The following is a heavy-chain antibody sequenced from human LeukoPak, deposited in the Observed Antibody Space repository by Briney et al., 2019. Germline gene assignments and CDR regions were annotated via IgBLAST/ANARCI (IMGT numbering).Heavy chain of an antibody. D-gene: IGHD2-15*01. CDR2: ISGSGGST. V-gene: IGHV3-23*01. CDR1: GFTFSSYW. J-gene: IGHJ4*02. Sequence: PGGSLRLSCAVSGFTFSSYWMHWVRQAPGKGLEWVSGISGSGGSTYYADSVKGRFTISRDNSKNTLYLQMNSLRAEDTAVYYCAKEGRVVAATYGYWGQGTLVTVSS. CDR3: AKEGRVVAATYGY.